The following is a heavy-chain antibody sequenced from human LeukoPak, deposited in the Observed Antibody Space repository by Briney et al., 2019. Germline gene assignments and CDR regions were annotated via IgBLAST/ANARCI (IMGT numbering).Heavy chain of an antibody. Sequence: SETLSLTCTVSGGSISSSSYYWGWIRQPPGKGLEWIGSIYYSGSTYYNPSLKSRVTISVDRSKNQFSLKLSSVTAADTAVYYCARAECSSTSCYELDYWGQGTLVTVSS. CDR1: GGSISSSSYY. J-gene: IGHJ4*02. D-gene: IGHD2-2*01. V-gene: IGHV4-39*07. CDR3: ARAECSSTSCYELDY. CDR2: IYYSGST.